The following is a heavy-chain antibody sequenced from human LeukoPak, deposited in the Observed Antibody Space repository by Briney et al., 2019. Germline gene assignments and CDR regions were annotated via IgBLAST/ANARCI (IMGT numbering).Heavy chain of an antibody. V-gene: IGHV4-39*01. D-gene: IGHD3/OR15-3a*01. CDR1: GVSVSSSNSY. Sequence: SGTLSLTCTVSGVSVSSSNSYWGWIRQPPGKGLEWIGSIYYSGNTYYNASLKSQVSISIDTSKNQFSLRLTSVTAADTAVYYCARQTGSGLFILPGGQGTLVTVSS. J-gene: IGHJ4*02. CDR2: IYYSGNT. CDR3: ARQTGSGLFILP.